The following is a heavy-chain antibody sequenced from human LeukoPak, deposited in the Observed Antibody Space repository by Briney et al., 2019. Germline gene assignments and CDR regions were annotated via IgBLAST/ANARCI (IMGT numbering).Heavy chain of an antibody. D-gene: IGHD6-19*01. Sequence: PSEILSLTCAVYGGSFSGYYWSWIRQPPGKGLEWIGEINHSGSTNYNPSLKSRVTISVDTSKNQFSLKLSSVTAADTAVYYCATARRYSSGWYRDYWGQGTLVTVSS. CDR3: ATARRYSSGWYRDY. J-gene: IGHJ4*02. CDR2: INHSGST. V-gene: IGHV4-34*01. CDR1: GGSFSGYY.